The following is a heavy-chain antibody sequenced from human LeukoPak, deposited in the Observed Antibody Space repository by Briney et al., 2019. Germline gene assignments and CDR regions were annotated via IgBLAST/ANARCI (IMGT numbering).Heavy chain of an antibody. Sequence: GSLRLSCAASGFTFSNSWMHWVCQAPEKGLEWVADIKCDGSEKCYVDSVKGRVTISRDNAKNSLYLQVNSLRAEDMTVYYCVRGVGSSTSCYVRAFDIWGQGTMVTVSS. CDR1: GFTFSNSW. CDR3: VRGVGSSTSCYVRAFDI. CDR2: IKCDGSEK. J-gene: IGHJ3*02. D-gene: IGHD2-2*01. V-gene: IGHV3-52*01.